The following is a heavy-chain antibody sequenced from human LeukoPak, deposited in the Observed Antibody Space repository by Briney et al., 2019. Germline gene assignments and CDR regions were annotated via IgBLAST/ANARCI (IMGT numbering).Heavy chain of an antibody. D-gene: IGHD2-8*01. CDR1: GYSFTSYW. V-gene: IGHV5-51*01. Sequence: GESLKISCKGSGYSFTSYWIGWVRQMPGNGLEWMGIIYPGDSDTRYSPSFQGQVTISADKSISTAYLQWSSLKASDTAMYFCARHMAYFYGTSGPDYWGQGTLVTVSS. J-gene: IGHJ4*02. CDR2: IYPGDSDT. CDR3: ARHMAYFYGTSGPDY.